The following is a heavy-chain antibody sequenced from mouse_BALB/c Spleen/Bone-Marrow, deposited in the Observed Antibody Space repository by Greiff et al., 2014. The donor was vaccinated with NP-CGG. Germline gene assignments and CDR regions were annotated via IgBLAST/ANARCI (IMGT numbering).Heavy chain of an antibody. Sequence: VQLKESGPELVKPGASVKIPCKASGYTFTDYNMDWVKQSHGKSLEWIGDINPNNGGTIYNQKFKGKATLTVDKSSSTACMELRSLTSEDTAVYYCARWGSDYLFAYWGQGTLVTVSA. J-gene: IGHJ3*01. D-gene: IGHD2-4*01. CDR1: GYTFTDYN. CDR3: ARWGSDYLFAY. V-gene: IGHV1-18*01. CDR2: INPNNGGT.